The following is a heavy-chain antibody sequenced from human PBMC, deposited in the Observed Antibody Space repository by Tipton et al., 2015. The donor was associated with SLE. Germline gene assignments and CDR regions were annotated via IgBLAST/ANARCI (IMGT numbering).Heavy chain of an antibody. CDR3: AREREQQLPGYFDY. Sequence: SLRLSCAASGFTFSSYEMNWVRQAPGKGLEWVSYISSSGSTIYYADSVKGRFTISRDNSKNTLYPQMNSLRAEDTAVYYCAREREQQLPGYFDYWGQGTLVTVSS. D-gene: IGHD6-13*01. CDR2: ISSSGSTI. J-gene: IGHJ4*02. CDR1: GFTFSSYE. V-gene: IGHV3-48*03.